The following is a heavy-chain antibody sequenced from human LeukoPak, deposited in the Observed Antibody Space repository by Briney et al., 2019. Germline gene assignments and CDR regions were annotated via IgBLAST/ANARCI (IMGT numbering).Heavy chain of an antibody. D-gene: IGHD6-6*01. CDR1: GFTFSSYG. Sequence: GGSLRLSCAASGFTFSSYGMHWVRQALGKGLEWVAFIRYDGSNKYYADSVKGRFTISRDNSKNTLYLQMNSLRAEDTAVYYCAKEAYSSSGGWGQGTLVTVSS. CDR2: IRYDGSNK. CDR3: AKEAYSSSGG. J-gene: IGHJ4*02. V-gene: IGHV3-30*02.